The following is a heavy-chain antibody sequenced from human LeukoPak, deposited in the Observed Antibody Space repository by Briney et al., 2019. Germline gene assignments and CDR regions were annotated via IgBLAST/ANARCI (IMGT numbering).Heavy chain of an antibody. CDR3: AREGRITGTTSAFDI. CDR1: GFTFSSDA. D-gene: IGHD1-20*01. V-gene: IGHV3-23*01. Sequence: PGGSLRLSCAASGFTFSSDAMSWVRQAPGKGLEWVSAISGSGGSTYYADSVKGRFTISRDNSKNTLYLQMNSLRAEDTAVYFCAREGRITGTTSAFDIWGQGTLVTVSS. CDR2: ISGSGGST. J-gene: IGHJ3*02.